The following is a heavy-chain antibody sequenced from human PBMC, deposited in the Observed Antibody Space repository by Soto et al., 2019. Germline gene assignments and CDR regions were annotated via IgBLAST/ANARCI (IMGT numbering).Heavy chain of an antibody. CDR2: IIPTLGIA. CDR1: GGTFSSYT. CDR3: ARESRIQLCDY. J-gene: IGHJ4*02. Sequence: QVQLVQSGAEVKKPGSSVKVSCKASGGTFSSYTISWVRQAPGQGLEWMGRIIPTLGIANYAQKFQGRVTITADKSTSTAYMELSSLRSEDTAVYYCARESRIQLCDYWGQGTLVTVSS. D-gene: IGHD5-18*01. V-gene: IGHV1-69*08.